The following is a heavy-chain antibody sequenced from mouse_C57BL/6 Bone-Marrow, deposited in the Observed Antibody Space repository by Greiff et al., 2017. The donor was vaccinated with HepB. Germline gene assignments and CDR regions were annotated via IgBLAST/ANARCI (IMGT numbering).Heavy chain of an antibody. J-gene: IGHJ3*01. CDR2: INPGSGGT. CDR3: AREGSRGAWFAY. D-gene: IGHD1-1*01. V-gene: IGHV1-54*01. Sequence: QVHVKQSGAELVRPGTSVKVSCKASGYAFTNYLIEWVKQRPGQGLEWIGVINPGSGGTNYNEKFKGKATLTADKSSSTAYMQLSSLTSEDSAVYFCAREGSRGAWFAYWGQGTLVTVSA. CDR1: GYAFTNYL.